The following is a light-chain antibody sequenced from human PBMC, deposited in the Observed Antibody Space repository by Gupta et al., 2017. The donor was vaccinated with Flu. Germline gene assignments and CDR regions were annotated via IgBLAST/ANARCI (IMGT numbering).Light chain of an antibody. CDR1: SSDVGAYKY. J-gene: IGLJ2*01. V-gene: IGLV2-14*03. Sequence: QSALTQPASVSGSPGQSMTIPRTGTSSDVGAYKYVSWYQQHPGKAPKLMIYDVSYRPSGVSNRFSGSKSGNTASLTISGLQAEDEADYYCSSYTCSNTLQVIFGGGTRLTVL. CDR2: DVS. CDR3: SSYTCSNTLQVI.